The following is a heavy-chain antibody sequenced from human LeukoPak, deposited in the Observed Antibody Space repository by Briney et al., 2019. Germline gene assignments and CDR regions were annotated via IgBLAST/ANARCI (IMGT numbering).Heavy chain of an antibody. CDR1: GGSISSYY. D-gene: IGHD4-23*01. Sequence: SETLSLTCTVSGGSISSYYWSWIRQPPGKGLEWIGYIYYSGSTNYNPSLKSRVTISVDTSKNQFSLKLSSVTAADTAVYYCSREIGGDAFDIWGQGTMVTVSS. V-gene: IGHV4-59*01. J-gene: IGHJ3*02. CDR3: SREIGGDAFDI. CDR2: IYYSGST.